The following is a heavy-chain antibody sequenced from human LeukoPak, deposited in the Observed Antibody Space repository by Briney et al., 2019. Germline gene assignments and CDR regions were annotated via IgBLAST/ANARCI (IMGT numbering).Heavy chain of an antibody. Sequence: SETLSLTCSVSGYSISSDYYWGWIRQPPGKGLEWIGSIYHSGSTYYNPSLKSRVTISVDTSKNQFSLKLSSVTAADTAVYYCARDRRRYWFDPWGQGTLVTVSS. J-gene: IGHJ5*02. V-gene: IGHV4-38-2*02. CDR3: ARDRRRYWFDP. CDR1: GYSISSDYY. CDR2: IYHSGST.